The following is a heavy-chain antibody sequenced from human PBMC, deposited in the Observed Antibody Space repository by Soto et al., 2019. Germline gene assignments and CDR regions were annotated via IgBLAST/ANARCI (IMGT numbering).Heavy chain of an antibody. V-gene: IGHV1-69*12. D-gene: IGHD1-7*01. CDR2: IIPIFGTA. J-gene: IGHJ6*02. Sequence: QVQLVQSGAEVKKPGSSVKVSCKASGGTFSSYAISWVRQAPGQGLEWMGGIIPIFGTANYAQKFQGRVTITADESTSTGYMELSSLRSEDTAVYDCARAAAVSYNWNSLYYCGMDVWGQGTTVTVSS. CDR3: ARAAAVSYNWNSLYYCGMDV. CDR1: GGTFSSYA.